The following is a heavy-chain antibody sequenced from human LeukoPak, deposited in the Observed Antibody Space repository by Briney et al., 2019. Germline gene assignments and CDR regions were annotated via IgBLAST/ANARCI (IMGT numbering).Heavy chain of an antibody. D-gene: IGHD2-15*01. J-gene: IGHJ4*02. CDR1: GYSFTSYW. CDR2: IYPGDSDT. V-gene: IGHV5-51*01. Sequence: GESLKISCQGSGYSFTSYWIGWVRQMPGKGLEWMGIIYPGDSDTRYSPSFQGQVTFSADKSISTAYLQWSSLKASDTAMFYCARRHCTSGSCYDYWGQGTLVTVSS. CDR3: ARRHCTSGSCYDY.